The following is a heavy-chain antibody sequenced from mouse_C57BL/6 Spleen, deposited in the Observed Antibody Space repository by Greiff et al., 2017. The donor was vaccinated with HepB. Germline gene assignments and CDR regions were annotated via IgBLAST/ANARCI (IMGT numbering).Heavy chain of an antibody. Sequence: VQLQQSGAELAKPGASVKLSCKASGYTFTSYWMHWVKQRPGQGLEWIGYINPSSGYTKYNQKFKDKATLTADKSSSTAYMQLSSLTYEDSAVYYCAAPSYDYDSAWFAYWGQGTLFTVSA. CDR2: INPSSGYT. CDR1: GYTFTSYW. V-gene: IGHV1-7*01. D-gene: IGHD2-4*01. CDR3: AAPSYDYDSAWFAY. J-gene: IGHJ3*01.